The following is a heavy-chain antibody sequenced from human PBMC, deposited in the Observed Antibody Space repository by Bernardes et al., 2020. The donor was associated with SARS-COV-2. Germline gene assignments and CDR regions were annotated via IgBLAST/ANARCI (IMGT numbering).Heavy chain of an antibody. Sequence: SETLSLTCSVSGGSVSSFENYWSWLRQPPGKGLEWIGYISYSGTTNYNPSLKSRVTISVDMSNNHFSLSLTSVTAADTAIYYCARGGPSSKYFDSWGQGTLVTVSS. V-gene: IGHV4-61*03. J-gene: IGHJ4*02. CDR1: GGSVSSFENY. CDR2: ISYSGTT. CDR3: ARGGPSSKYFDS. D-gene: IGHD2-15*01.